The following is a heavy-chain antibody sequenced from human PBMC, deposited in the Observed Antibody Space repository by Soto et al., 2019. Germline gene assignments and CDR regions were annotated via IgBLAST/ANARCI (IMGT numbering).Heavy chain of an antibody. D-gene: IGHD6-6*01. Sequence: QVQLQESGPGLVKPSQTLSLTCNVSGESISSGGYYWSWIRHHPGKGLEWIGYIYDSESAYYNPYLKSRVTISMDTSKNHFAMRLSSVTAADTAVYYCARASSSSSAADYWGQGTLVTVSS. CDR3: ARASSSSSAADY. V-gene: IGHV4-31*03. J-gene: IGHJ4*02. CDR2: IYDSESA. CDR1: GESISSGGYY.